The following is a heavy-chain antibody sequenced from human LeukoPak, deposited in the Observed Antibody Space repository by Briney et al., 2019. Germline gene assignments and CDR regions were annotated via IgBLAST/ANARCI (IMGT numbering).Heavy chain of an antibody. CDR2: ITSSGRYI. CDR1: GFTFSSYS. Sequence: GGSLRLSCAASGFTFSSYSMNWVRQAPGKGLEWVSSITSSGRYIYYADSVKGRFTISRDNAENSLSLQMNSLRVDDTAIYYCARGGLTAVALYWGQGTLVTVSS. CDR3: ARGGLTAVALY. D-gene: IGHD6-13*01. J-gene: IGHJ4*02. V-gene: IGHV3-21*01.